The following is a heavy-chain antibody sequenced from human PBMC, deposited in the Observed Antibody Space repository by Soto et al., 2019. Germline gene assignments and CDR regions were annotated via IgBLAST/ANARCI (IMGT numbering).Heavy chain of an antibody. V-gene: IGHV4-4*02. D-gene: IGHD5-18*01. CDR3: ARAGGYSYGRRTYYCDY. CDR1: GTSIRSSNG. Sequence: ETLSLTCGVSGTSIRSSNGWARVRQPPGKGLEWSGEIYEGESADYNPSLKSRVSISVDKSKIQCSLKLNSVTAADTAVYYCARAGGYSYGRRTYYCDYWGQGTLVTVSS. J-gene: IGHJ4*02. CDR2: IYEGESA.